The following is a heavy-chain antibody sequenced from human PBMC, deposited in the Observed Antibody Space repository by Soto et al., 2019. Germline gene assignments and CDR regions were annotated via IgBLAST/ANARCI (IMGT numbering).Heavy chain of an antibody. CDR2: IKGDGSSI. D-gene: IGHD2-2*01. J-gene: IGHJ6*02. Sequence: GGSLRLSCAASGFTFNNYWMHWVRQAPGKGLVWVSRIKGDGSSITYADTVKGRFTISRDNAKNTLYLQMNSLRADDTALYYCVRYCSIISCATYGMDVWGQGTRVTVSS. V-gene: IGHV3-74*01. CDR1: GFTFNNYW. CDR3: VRYCSIISCATYGMDV.